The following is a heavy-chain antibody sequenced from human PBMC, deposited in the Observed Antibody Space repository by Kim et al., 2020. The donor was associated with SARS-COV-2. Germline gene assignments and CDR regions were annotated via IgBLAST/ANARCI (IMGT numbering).Heavy chain of an antibody. J-gene: IGHJ6*02. D-gene: IGHD5-12*01. Sequence: DYVKGRFTISRDTSKNTRYLQMNSLRVEDTAVYYCAKTVGGSPYYYGMDVWGQGTTVTVSS. CDR3: AKTVGGSPYYYGMDV. V-gene: IGHV3-30*02.